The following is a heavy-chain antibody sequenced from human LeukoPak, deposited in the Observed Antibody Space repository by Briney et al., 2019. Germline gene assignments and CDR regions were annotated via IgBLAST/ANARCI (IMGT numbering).Heavy chain of an antibody. Sequence: PSETLSLTCTVSGGSISNYYWNWIRQPPGKGLEWIGYIYYTGNTNYNPSLKSRVTISVDTSKNQFSLKLSSVTAADTAVYYCARVYYSSSYDYWYFDLWGRGTLVTVSS. CDR2: IYYTGNT. V-gene: IGHV4-59*01. J-gene: IGHJ2*01. D-gene: IGHD6-13*01. CDR3: ARVYYSSSYDYWYFDL. CDR1: GGSISNYY.